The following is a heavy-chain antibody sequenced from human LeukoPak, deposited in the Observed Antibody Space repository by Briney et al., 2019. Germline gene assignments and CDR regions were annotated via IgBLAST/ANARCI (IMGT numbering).Heavy chain of an antibody. V-gene: IGHV3-23*01. CDR1: GFTFSTYA. CDR3: AKDRAGYSIARGFDY. Sequence: GGSLRLSCAASGFTFSTYAMSGVRQAPGKGLEWVSTTSANGDTTYYADSVKGRFTISRDNSKITLYLYMNSLRAEDAAVYYCAKDRAGYSIARGFDYWGQGTLVTVSS. CDR2: TSANGDTT. J-gene: IGHJ4*02. D-gene: IGHD5-12*01.